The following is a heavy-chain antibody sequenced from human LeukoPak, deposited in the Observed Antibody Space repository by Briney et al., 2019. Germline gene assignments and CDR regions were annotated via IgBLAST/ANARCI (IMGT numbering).Heavy chain of an antibody. Sequence: GRSLRLSCAASGFAVSTKFMTWVRQPPAKGLEWVSVIYTGGLTYYADSVKGRFTISRDNSKNTLYLQMNNLKADDTAVYYCAKDEAAAEGGLDYWGQGTLDSVSS. V-gene: IGHV3-53*01. J-gene: IGHJ4*02. CDR3: AKDEAAAEGGLDY. CDR2: IYTGGLT. D-gene: IGHD6-13*01. CDR1: GFAVSTKF.